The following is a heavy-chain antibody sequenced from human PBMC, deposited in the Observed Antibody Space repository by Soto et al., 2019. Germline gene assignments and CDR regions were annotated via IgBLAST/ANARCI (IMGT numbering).Heavy chain of an antibody. Sequence: QVQLQESGPGLVKPSETLSLTCTVSGGSISSYYWRWIRQPPGKGLEWIGYIYYSGSTNYNPALKSRRTISVGTSKNQFSLKLSSVTAADTAVYYCAGRYSSAFDIWGQGTMVTVSS. D-gene: IGHD6-13*01. V-gene: IGHV4-59*08. CDR2: IYYSGST. J-gene: IGHJ3*02. CDR1: GGSISSYY. CDR3: AGRYSSAFDI.